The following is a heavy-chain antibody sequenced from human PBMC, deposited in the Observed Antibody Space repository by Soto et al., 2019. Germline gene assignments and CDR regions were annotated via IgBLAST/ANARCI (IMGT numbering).Heavy chain of an antibody. CDR3: AKVPSYDSSGPSSEY. CDR2: ISGRGGST. J-gene: IGHJ4*02. CDR1: GFTFRSYA. D-gene: IGHD3-22*01. Sequence: GSLRLSCAASGFTFRSYAMSWVRQAPGKGLEWVSAISGRGGSTYYADSVKGRFTISRDNSKNTLYLQMNSLRAEDTAVYYCAKVPSYDSSGPSSEYWSQGTLVTVSS. V-gene: IGHV3-23*01.